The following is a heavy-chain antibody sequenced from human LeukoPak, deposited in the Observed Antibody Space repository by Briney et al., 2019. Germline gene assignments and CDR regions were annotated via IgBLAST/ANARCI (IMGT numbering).Heavy chain of an antibody. V-gene: IGHV3-30*03. J-gene: IGHJ6*02. D-gene: IGHD3-10*01. Sequence: PGGSLRLSCAASGFTFSSYGMHWVRQAPGKGLEWVAVISYDGSNKYYADSVKGRFTISRDNSKNTLYLQMNSLRAEDTAVYYCARGYTMVRGGPSQDYYGMDVWGQGTTVTVSS. CDR2: ISYDGSNK. CDR1: GFTFSSYG. CDR3: ARGYTMVRGGPSQDYYGMDV.